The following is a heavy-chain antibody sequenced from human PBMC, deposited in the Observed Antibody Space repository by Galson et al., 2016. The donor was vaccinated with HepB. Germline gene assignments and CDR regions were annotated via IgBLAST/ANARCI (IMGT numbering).Heavy chain of an antibody. D-gene: IGHD3-16*02. CDR2: IYYSGST. CDR3: ARASYRTNDAFDI. V-gene: IGHV4-61*01. CDR1: GGSVSSGSYY. J-gene: IGHJ3*02. Sequence: SETLSLTCTASGGSVSSGSYYWSWIRQPPGKGLEWIGYIYYSGSTSYNPSLKSRVTISVDTSKNEFSLKMSSVTAADTAVYFCARASYRTNDAFDIWGRGTMVTVSS.